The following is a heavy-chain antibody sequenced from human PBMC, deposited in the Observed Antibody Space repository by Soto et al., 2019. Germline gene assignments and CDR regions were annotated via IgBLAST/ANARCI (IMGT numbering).Heavy chain of an antibody. J-gene: IGHJ5*01. CDR3: ARSDGHTFNWLDS. Sequence: QVQLVPSGAEVKTPGASVKVSCKASGYTFTKYDMNWVRQAPGQGLEWMGWMNPTSGNTGYAQKFQGRLTMTWDTAIGIAHMELSSLRNEDTAVYYCARSDGHTFNWLDSWGQGTLVTVSA. CDR2: MNPTSGNT. V-gene: IGHV1-8*01. CDR1: GYTFTKYD. D-gene: IGHD2-2*02.